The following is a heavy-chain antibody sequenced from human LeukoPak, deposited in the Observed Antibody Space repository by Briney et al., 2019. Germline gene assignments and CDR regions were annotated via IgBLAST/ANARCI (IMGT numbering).Heavy chain of an antibody. CDR2: ISAYNGNT. V-gene: IGHV1-18*04. D-gene: IGHD2-15*01. Sequence: GESLKISCKGSGYSFTSYWIGWVRQAPGQGLEWMGWISAYNGNTNYAQKLQGRVTMTTDTSTSTAYMELRSLRSDDTAVYYCARDFLGYCSGGSCYGGSDWGQGTLVTVSS. CDR1: GYSFTSYW. CDR3: ARDFLGYCSGGSCYGGSD. J-gene: IGHJ4*02.